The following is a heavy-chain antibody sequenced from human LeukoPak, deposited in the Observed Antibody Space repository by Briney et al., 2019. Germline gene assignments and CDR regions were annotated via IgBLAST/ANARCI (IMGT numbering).Heavy chain of an antibody. CDR2: INPNSGGT. CDR3: ARNTAIVVVPAADY. CDR1: GYTFTGYY. V-gene: IGHV1-2*02. Sequence: ASVKVSCKASGYTFTGYYMHWVRQAPGQGLEWMGWINPNSGGTNYAQKFQGRVTMTRDTSISTAYMELSRLSSDDTAVYYCARNTAIVVVPAADYWGQGTLVTVSS. J-gene: IGHJ4*02. D-gene: IGHD2-2*01.